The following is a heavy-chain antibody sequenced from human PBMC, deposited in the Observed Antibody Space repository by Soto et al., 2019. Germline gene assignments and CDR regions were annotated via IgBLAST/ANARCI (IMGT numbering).Heavy chain of an antibody. CDR2: ISYDVSDK. Sequence: GSLRLSCAASGFTFSTYAMHWVRQAPGKGLEWVAAISYDVSDKYYADSVRGRFIISTDNFKNTLYLQMNSLRPEDTAVYYCARDRAEYSSSHWFDPWGQGTLVTVSS. CDR1: GFTFSTYA. V-gene: IGHV3-30-3*01. J-gene: IGHJ5*02. CDR3: ARDRAEYSSSHWFDP. D-gene: IGHD6-6*01.